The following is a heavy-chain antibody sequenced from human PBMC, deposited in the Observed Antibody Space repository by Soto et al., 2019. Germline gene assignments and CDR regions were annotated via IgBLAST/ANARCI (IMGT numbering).Heavy chain of an antibody. D-gene: IGHD6-19*01. V-gene: IGHV4-34*01. Sequence: PSETLSLSCAVYGGSSSGYYWSWISQPPGKGLEWIGEINHSGSTNYNPSLKSRVTISVDTSKNQFSLKLSSVTAADTAVYYCANLHSSGWYYFDYWGQGTLVTVSS. CDR2: INHSGST. CDR3: ANLHSSGWYYFDY. CDR1: GGSSSGYY. J-gene: IGHJ4*02.